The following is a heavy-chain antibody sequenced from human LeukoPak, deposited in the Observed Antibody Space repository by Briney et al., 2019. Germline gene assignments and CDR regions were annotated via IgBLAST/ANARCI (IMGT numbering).Heavy chain of an antibody. CDR3: ARGPDYGGNSNDAFDI. CDR2: IYYSGST. Sequence: SETLSLTCTVSGGSISSYYWSWIRQPPGKGLEWIGYIYYSGSTNYNPSLKSRVTISVDTSKDQFSLKLSSVTAADTAVYYCARGPDYGGNSNDAFDIWDQGTMVTVSS. V-gene: IGHV4-59*01. CDR1: GGSISSYY. J-gene: IGHJ3*02. D-gene: IGHD4-23*01.